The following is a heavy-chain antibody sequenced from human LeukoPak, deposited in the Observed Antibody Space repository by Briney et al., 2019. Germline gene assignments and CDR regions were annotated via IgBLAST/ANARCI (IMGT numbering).Heavy chain of an antibody. D-gene: IGHD6-19*01. CDR2: ISGRDGST. J-gene: IGHJ4*02. V-gene: IGHV3-23*01. CDR1: GFTFSSYA. CDR3: AKEISSGSDY. Sequence: PGGSLRLSCAASGFTFSSYAMSWVRQAPGKGLEWVSGISGRDGSTNYADSVKGRFTISRDNAKNTLYLQMNSLRAEDTAVYYCAKEISSGSDYWGQGTLVTVSS.